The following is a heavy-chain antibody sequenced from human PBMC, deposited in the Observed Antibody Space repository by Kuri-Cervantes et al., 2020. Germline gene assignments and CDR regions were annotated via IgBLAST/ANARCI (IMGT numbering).Heavy chain of an antibody. V-gene: IGHV4-39*01. CDR3: ARRYSSGPLGY. D-gene: IGHD6-19*01. Sequence: GSLRLSCNVSGGSISSRCHYWGWIRRPPGKGLEWIGNIYYSGSMYYNPSLKSRVTISVGTSKNQFSLKLSSVTAADTAVYYCARRYSSGPLGYWGQGTLVTVSS. J-gene: IGHJ4*02. CDR2: IYYSGSM. CDR1: GGSISSRCHY.